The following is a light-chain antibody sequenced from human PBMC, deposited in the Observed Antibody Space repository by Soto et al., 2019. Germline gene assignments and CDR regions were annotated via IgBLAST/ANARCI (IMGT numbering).Light chain of an antibody. CDR1: SSDVGTYNY. CDR3: SSYSTSFFSV. Sequence: QSVLTQPPSASGSPGQSVTIACTGTSSDVGTYNYVSWYQQHPGKAPKLMIYEVNKRPAGVPDRFSGSKSGIMASLTVSGLQAEDEADYYCSSYSTSFFSVFGTGTKVTVL. J-gene: IGLJ1*01. V-gene: IGLV2-8*01. CDR2: EVN.